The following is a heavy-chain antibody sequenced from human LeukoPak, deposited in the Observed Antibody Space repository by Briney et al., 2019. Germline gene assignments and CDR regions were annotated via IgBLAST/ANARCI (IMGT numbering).Heavy chain of an antibody. CDR1: GFTFSSYA. CDR2: ISGSGGST. Sequence: GGSLRLSCAASGFTFSSYAMSWVRQAPGKGLEWVSAISGSGGSTYYADSVKGRFTISRDNPGNSVYLQMNSLRAEDTAVYYCARLMFLWPPIYFDYWGQGTLVTVPS. D-gene: IGHD2-8*01. CDR3: ARLMFLWPPIYFDY. V-gene: IGHV3-23*01. J-gene: IGHJ4*02.